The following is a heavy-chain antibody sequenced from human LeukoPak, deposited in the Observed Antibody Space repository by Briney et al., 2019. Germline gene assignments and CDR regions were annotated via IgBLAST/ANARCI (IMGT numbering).Heavy chain of an antibody. Sequence: SGGSLRLSCAVSGITLSNYGMSWVRQAPGKGLEWDAGISGSGGGTNYADSVKGRFTISRDNPKNTLYLQMNSLRAEDTAVYFCAKRGVVIRVILVGFHKEAYYFDSWGQGALVTVSS. D-gene: IGHD3-22*01. CDR3: AKRGVVIRVILVGFHKEAYYFDS. CDR1: GITLSNYG. CDR2: ISGSGGGT. V-gene: IGHV3-23*01. J-gene: IGHJ4*02.